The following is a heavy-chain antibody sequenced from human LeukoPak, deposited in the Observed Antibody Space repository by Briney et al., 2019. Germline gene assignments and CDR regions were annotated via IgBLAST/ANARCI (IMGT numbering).Heavy chain of an antibody. CDR1: GYSFSNYW. V-gene: IGHV5-51*01. D-gene: IGHD3-16*01. CDR3: ARLPPSGGSYYFDY. CDR2: IYPGDSDT. J-gene: IGHJ4*02. Sequence: GESLKISCKGSGYSFSNYWIGWVRQMPGKGLEWMGIIYPGDSDTRYSPSFQGQVTISADKTIGTAYLQWSSLKASDTAMYYCARLPPSGGSYYFDYWGQGTLVTVSS.